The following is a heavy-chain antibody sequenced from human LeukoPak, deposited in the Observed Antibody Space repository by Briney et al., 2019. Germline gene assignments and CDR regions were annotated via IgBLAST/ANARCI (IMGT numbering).Heavy chain of an antibody. CDR1: GFTFSSYG. V-gene: IGHV3-33*01. Sequence: SLRLSCAASGFTFSSYGMHWVRQAPGKGLEWVAVIWYDGSNKYYADSVKGRFTISRDNSKNTLYLQTNSLRAEDTAVYYCARDRRNYYYGMDVWGQGTTVTVSS. CDR3: ARDRRNYYYGMDV. CDR2: IWYDGSNK. J-gene: IGHJ6*02.